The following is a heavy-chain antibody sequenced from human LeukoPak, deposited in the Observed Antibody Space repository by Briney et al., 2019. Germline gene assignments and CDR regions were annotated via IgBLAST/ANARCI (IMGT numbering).Heavy chain of an antibody. CDR3: AKVLDYYGSGSFDY. D-gene: IGHD3-10*01. CDR1: GFTFSSYA. J-gene: IGHJ4*02. CDR2: ISGSGDST. Sequence: GGSPRLSCAASGFTFSSYAMAWVRQAPGKGLEWVSSISGSGDSTYYAASVKGRFTISRDNSKDTLYLQMNSLRAEDTAVYYRAKVLDYYGSGSFDYWGQGALVTVSS. V-gene: IGHV3-23*01.